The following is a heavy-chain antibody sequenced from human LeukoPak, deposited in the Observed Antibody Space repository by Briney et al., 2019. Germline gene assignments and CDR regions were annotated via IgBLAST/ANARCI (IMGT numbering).Heavy chain of an antibody. Sequence: GESLKISCKGSGYSFTSYWIGWVRQMPGKGLEWMGIIYPGDSDTRYSPSFQGQVTISADKSISTAYLQWSSLKASDTAMYSCARRRSPYCGGDCYQIDYWGQGTLVTVSS. V-gene: IGHV5-51*01. CDR3: ARRRSPYCGGDCYQIDY. J-gene: IGHJ4*02. D-gene: IGHD2-21*02. CDR2: IYPGDSDT. CDR1: GYSFTSYW.